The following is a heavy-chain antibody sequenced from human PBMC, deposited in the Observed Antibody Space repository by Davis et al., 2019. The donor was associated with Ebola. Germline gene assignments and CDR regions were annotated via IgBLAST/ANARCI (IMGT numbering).Heavy chain of an antibody. Sequence: AASVKVSCKASGYIFTTYDINWVRQATGQGLEWMGWMNPNSGNTGYAQKFQGRVTLTRSTSISTAYMDLSSLTSEDTAVYYCARGTRSFDHWGQGTLVSVSS. CDR3: ARGTRSFDH. V-gene: IGHV1-8*01. J-gene: IGHJ4*02. CDR2: MNPNSGNT. CDR1: GYIFTTYD.